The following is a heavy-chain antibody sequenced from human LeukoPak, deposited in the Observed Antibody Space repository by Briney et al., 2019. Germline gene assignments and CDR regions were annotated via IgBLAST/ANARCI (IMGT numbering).Heavy chain of an antibody. D-gene: IGHD2-21*01. V-gene: IGHV5-51*01. J-gene: IGHJ3*02. CDR1: GYSFTNYW. CDR3: ARHRLLSDPFDI. CDR2: INPGVSDN. Sequence: GESLQISCKGSGYSFTNYWIGWVRQMPGKGLEWMGIINPGVSDNRYSPSFQGQVTISADKTISTAYLHWSSLKASDTAMYYCARHRLLSDPFDIWGQGTMVTVSS.